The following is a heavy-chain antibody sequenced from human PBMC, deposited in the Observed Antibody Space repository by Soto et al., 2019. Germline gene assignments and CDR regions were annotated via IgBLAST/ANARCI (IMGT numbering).Heavy chain of an antibody. CDR3: AREHSKRVVGATTLAAY. CDR1: GYTFTSYG. D-gene: IGHD1-26*01. CDR2: ISAYNGNT. J-gene: IGHJ4*02. V-gene: IGHV1-18*01. Sequence: QVQLVQSGAEVKKPGASVKVSCKASGYTFTSYGISWVRQAPGQGLEWMGWISAYNGNTNYAQKLQGRVTMTTDTSTSTAYMELRSRRSADTAVYYCAREHSKRVVGATTLAAYCGQGTLVTVSS.